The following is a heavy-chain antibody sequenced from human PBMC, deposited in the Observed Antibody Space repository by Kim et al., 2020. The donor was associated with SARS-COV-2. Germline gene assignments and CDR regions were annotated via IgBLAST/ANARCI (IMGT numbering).Heavy chain of an antibody. CDR2: ISISSNTI. J-gene: IGHJ3*02. V-gene: IGHV3-48*02. CDR3: ARGGDYSTSWTDAFEI. Sequence: GGSLRLSCAASGFTFSSYSMNWVRQAPGKGLEWVSYISISSNTIYYAESVKGRFTISRDNAKNSLYLQMNSLRDEDTAVYYCARGGDYSTSWTDAFEIWGQGTMVTVSS. D-gene: IGHD6-13*01. CDR1: GFTFSSYS.